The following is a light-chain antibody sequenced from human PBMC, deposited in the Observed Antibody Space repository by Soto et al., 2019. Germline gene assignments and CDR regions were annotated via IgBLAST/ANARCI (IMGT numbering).Light chain of an antibody. CDR1: ESVSTN. V-gene: IGKV3-15*01. CDR3: QQYINYPLT. CDR2: GAS. Sequence: EVEMTQSQARLSLDPGERVTLSCGASESVSTNLAWYQQKPGQAPRLLIYGASTRATGIPARFSGSGSGTEFTLTVSSLQPEDFATYYCQQYINYPLTFGQGTRLEI. J-gene: IGKJ5*01.